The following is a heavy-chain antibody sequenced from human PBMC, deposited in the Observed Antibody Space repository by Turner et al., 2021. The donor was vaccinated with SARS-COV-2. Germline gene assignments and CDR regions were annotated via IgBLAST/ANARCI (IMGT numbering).Heavy chain of an antibody. CDR2: VVPIFGKS. J-gene: IGHJ4*02. CDR3: AREGYSGHFDH. V-gene: IGHV1-69*01. CDR1: GDKFSTNG. D-gene: IGHD4-4*01. Sequence: QVHLVQSGAEVKTPGSAVKVSCKVSGDKFSTNGISWVRQAPGKGLAWMGGVVPIFGKSNYAQKFQGRVTITADELTTTAYMELSRLTSEDTAVYFCAREGYSGHFDHWVQGTLVTVSS.